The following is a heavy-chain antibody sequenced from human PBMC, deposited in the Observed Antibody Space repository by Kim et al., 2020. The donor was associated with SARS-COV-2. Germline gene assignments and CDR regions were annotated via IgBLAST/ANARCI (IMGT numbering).Heavy chain of an antibody. D-gene: IGHD3-10*01. V-gene: IGHV4-39*01. CDR2: IYYSGST. CDR1: GGSISSSSYY. Sequence: SETLSLTCTVSGGSISSSSYYWGWIRQPPGKGLEWIGSIYYSGSTYYNPSLKSRVTISLDTSKNQFSLKLSSVTAADTAVYYCARHRSITMVRGVIKMAPFDYWGQGTLVTVSS. J-gene: IGHJ4*02. CDR3: ARHRSITMVRGVIKMAPFDY.